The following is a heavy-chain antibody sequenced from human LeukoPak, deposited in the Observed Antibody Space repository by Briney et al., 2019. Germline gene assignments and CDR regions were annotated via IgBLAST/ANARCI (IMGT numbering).Heavy chain of an antibody. CDR2: IRSRPARYAT. CDR3: VNASPDRLLVTDALDF. CDR1: GFAFSSSA. Sequence: PGGSLTLSCAASGFAFSSSAMHWVRQAAGKGLEWLGRIRSRPARYATAYVASVRGRFTTSRDDSKNTPFLQIDTLRAEDTAVYYSVNASPDRLLVTDALDFWGQGTLVTVS. D-gene: IGHD3-22*01. J-gene: IGHJ3*01. V-gene: IGHV3-73*01.